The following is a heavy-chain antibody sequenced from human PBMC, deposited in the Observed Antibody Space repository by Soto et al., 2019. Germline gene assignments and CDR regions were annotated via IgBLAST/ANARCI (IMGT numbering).Heavy chain of an antibody. J-gene: IGHJ4*02. D-gene: IGHD3-22*01. CDR1: GYTFTGYY. CDR3: ARYYYYDSSGYYGY. Sequence: QVQLVQSGAEVKKPGASVKVSCKASGYTFTGYYMHWVRQAPGQGLEWMGWINPNSGGTNYAQKVQGRVTMTRDTSISTAYMELSRLRSDDTAVYYCARYYYYDSSGYYGYWGQGTLVTVSS. V-gene: IGHV1-2*02. CDR2: INPNSGGT.